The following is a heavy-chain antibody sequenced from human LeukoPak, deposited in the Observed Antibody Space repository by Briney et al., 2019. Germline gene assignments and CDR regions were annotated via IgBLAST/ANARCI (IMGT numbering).Heavy chain of an antibody. V-gene: IGHV4-39*07. J-gene: IGHJ6*02. D-gene: IGHD6-13*01. Sequence: SETLSLTYTLSGASIRSSSYYWGWIREPPGRGLEWIVSFNYSRRTYYNPSLRRRATISVDTSKNQYSQKMRSVTAADAAVYYCAGQRVGTPTYGMDVWGQGTTVTVSS. CDR3: AGQRVGTPTYGMDV. CDR1: GASIRSSSYY. CDR2: FNYSRRT.